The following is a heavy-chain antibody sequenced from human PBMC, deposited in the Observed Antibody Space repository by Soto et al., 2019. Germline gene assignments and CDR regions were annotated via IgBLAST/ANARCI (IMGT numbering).Heavy chain of an antibody. CDR1: GFTFSSYT. D-gene: IGHD3-3*01. Sequence: GGSLRLSCAASGFTFSSYTMSWVRQAPGKGLEWVSSISSSSSTIYYADSVKGRFTISRDNAKNSLYLQMNSLRAEDTAVYYCARDFSPTYYEVGDAFDIWGQGTMVTGSS. V-gene: IGHV3-21*01. J-gene: IGHJ3*02. CDR3: ARDFSPTYYEVGDAFDI. CDR2: ISSSSSTI.